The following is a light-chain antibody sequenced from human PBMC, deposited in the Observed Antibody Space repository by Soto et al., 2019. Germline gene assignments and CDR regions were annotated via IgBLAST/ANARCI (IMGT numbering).Light chain of an antibody. CDR3: QVWDSSSDHRGVV. Sequence: SYELTQPPSVSVAPGKTARITCGGTNIGSKSVHWYQQKPGQAPVLVIYYDSDRPSGIPERFSGSNSGNTATLTISRVEAGDEADYYCQVWDSSSDHRGVVFGGGTKLTVL. V-gene: IGLV3-21*04. CDR2: YDS. J-gene: IGLJ2*01. CDR1: NIGSKS.